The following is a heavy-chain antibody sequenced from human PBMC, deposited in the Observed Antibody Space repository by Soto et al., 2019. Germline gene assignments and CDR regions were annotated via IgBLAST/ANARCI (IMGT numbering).Heavy chain of an antibody. D-gene: IGHD7-27*01. J-gene: IGHJ4*02. V-gene: IGHV4-30-4*08. CDR3: ARGPSGDKVDY. Sequence: SQKLPLSYTGSGGFVSRKQYLVSRLPQYPDKDLERIGHIYNGGTIYNNPSLASRITISVDTSKTQFSLDLNSVTAADTAVYYCARGPSGDKVDYWGQG. CDR1: GGFVSRKQYL. CDR2: IYNGGTI.